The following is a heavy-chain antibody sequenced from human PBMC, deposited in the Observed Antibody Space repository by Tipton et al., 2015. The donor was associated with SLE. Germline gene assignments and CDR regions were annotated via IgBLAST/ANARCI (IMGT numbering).Heavy chain of an antibody. V-gene: IGHV3-48*01. Sequence: SLRLSCAASGFTFSSYSMNWVRQAPGKGLEWISYISSSSTINYADSVKGRFTISRDNAKNSLYLQMNSLRAEDTAVYYCARDQTDVLLWFGGWYFDLWGRGTLVTVSS. CDR3: ARDQTDVLLWFGGWYFDL. D-gene: IGHD3-10*01. J-gene: IGHJ2*01. CDR1: GFTFSSYS. CDR2: ISSSSTI.